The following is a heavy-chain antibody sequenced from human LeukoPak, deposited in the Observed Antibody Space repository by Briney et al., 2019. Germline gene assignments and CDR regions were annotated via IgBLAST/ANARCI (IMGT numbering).Heavy chain of an antibody. CDR3: ARDALIVGATTNYYYGVDV. Sequence: GGSLRLSCAASGFTFSSYAMHWVRQAPGKGLEWVAVISYDGSNKYYADSVKGRFTISRDNSKNTLYLQMNSLRAEDTAVYYCARDALIVGATTNYYYGVDVWGQGTTVTVSS. D-gene: IGHD1-26*01. CDR1: GFTFSSYA. J-gene: IGHJ6*02. CDR2: ISYDGSNK. V-gene: IGHV3-30-3*01.